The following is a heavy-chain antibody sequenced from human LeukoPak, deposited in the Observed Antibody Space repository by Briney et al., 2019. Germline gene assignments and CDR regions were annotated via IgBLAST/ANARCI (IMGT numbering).Heavy chain of an antibody. J-gene: IGHJ2*01. Sequence: ASVKVSCKASGYTFTGYYMHWVRQAPGQGLEWMGRINPNSGGTNYAQKFQGRVTMTRDTSISTAYMEPSGLRSDDTAVYYCARDFAMIFGVVIGFDLWGRGTLVTVSS. CDR3: ARDFAMIFGVVIGFDL. CDR2: INPNSGGT. CDR1: GYTFTGYY. V-gene: IGHV1-2*06. D-gene: IGHD3-3*01.